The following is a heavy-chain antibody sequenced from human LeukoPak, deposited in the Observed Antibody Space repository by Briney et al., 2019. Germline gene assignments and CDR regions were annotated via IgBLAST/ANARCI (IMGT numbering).Heavy chain of an antibody. CDR1: GITLSNYG. CDR2: ISDSGGGT. V-gene: IGHV3-23*01. CDR3: AKRGFVIRVILVGFHKEAYYFDS. J-gene: IGHJ4*02. D-gene: IGHD3-22*01. Sequence: GGSLRLSCAVSGITLSNYGMSWVRQAPGKGLEWVAGISDSGGGTNYADSVKGSFNISRDNPKNTLYLQMNSLSAEDTAVYFFAKRGFVIRVILVGFHKEAYYFDSWGQGALVTVSS.